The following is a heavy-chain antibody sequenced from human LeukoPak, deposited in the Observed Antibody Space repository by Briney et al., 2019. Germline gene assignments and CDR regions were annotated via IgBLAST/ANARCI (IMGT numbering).Heavy chain of an antibody. CDR2: ISSNGVNT. D-gene: IGHD2-15*01. CDR1: GFSFGSYV. V-gene: IGHV3-64*01. Sequence: GGSLRLSCAASGFSFGSYVMHWVRQAPGKGLEYVSSISSNGVNTYYANSVKGRFTISRDNSKNTLYLQMNSLRAEDTAVYYCAKDPGYCSGGSCYYFDYWGQGTLVTVSS. CDR3: AKDPGYCSGGSCYYFDY. J-gene: IGHJ4*02.